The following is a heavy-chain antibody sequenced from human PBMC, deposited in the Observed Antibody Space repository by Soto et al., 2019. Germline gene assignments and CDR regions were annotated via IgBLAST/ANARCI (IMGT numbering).Heavy chain of an antibody. V-gene: IGHV4-59*08. CDR1: GGSISSYY. J-gene: IGHJ4*02. Sequence: SETLSLTCPVSGGSISSYYWSWIRQPPGKGLEWIGYIYYSGSTNYNPSLKSRVTISVDTPKNQFSLKLSSVTAADTAVYFCERHSIWLLLSDYWGQGSLVTVSS. CDR3: ERHSIWLLLSDY. D-gene: IGHD3-22*01. CDR2: IYYSGST.